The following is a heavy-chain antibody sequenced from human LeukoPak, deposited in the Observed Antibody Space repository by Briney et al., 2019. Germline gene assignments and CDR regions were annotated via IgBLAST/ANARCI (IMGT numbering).Heavy chain of an antibody. CDR3: ARSAESSSWVEFDY. CDR1: GYTFTGYY. D-gene: IGHD6-13*01. Sequence: ASVKVSCKASGYTFTGYYMHWVRQAPGQGLEWMGWINPNSGGTNYAQKFQVKGTMTRDTSISTAYMELSRLRSDDTAVYYCARSAESSSWVEFDYWGQGTLVTVSS. CDR2: INPNSGGT. J-gene: IGHJ4*02. V-gene: IGHV1-2*02.